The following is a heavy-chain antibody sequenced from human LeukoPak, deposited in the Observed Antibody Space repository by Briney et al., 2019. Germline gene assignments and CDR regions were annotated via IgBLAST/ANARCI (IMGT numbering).Heavy chain of an antibody. CDR3: ARGYCSSTSCYLSLYFDY. Sequence: SGTLSLTCAVSGGSISSSNWWSWVRQPPGTGLEWIGEIYHSGSTHYNPSLKSRVTISVDKSKNQFSLKLSSVTAADTAVYYCARGYCSSTSCYLSLYFDYWGQGTLVTVSS. D-gene: IGHD2-2*01. V-gene: IGHV4-4*02. CDR1: GGSISSSNW. CDR2: IYHSGST. J-gene: IGHJ4*02.